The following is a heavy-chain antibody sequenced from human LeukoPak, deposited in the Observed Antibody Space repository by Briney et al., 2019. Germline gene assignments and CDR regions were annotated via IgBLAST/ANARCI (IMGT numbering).Heavy chain of an antibody. Sequence: GGSLRLSCAASGYTFSSYGMHWVRQAPGKGLEWVAVIWYDGSNKYYADSVKGRFTISRDNSKNTLYPQMNSLRAEDTAVYYCARDSGYYGSGVGGRRGMDVWGKGTTVTVSS. CDR1: GYTFSSYG. CDR3: ARDSGYYGSGVGGRRGMDV. D-gene: IGHD3-10*01. CDR2: IWYDGSNK. V-gene: IGHV3-33*01. J-gene: IGHJ6*04.